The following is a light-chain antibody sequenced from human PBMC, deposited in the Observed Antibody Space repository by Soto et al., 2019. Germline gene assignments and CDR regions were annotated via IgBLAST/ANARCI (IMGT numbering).Light chain of an antibody. CDR3: CSYAGSTTPVV. Sequence: QSALTQPASVSGSPGQSITISCTGTSSDVGSYNFVSWYQQYPGKAPKLMIYEGSKRPSGVSNRFSGSKSGNTASLTISGLQAEDEADYYCCSYAGSTTPVVFGGGTQLTVL. J-gene: IGLJ2*01. CDR1: SSDVGSYNF. CDR2: EGS. V-gene: IGLV2-23*01.